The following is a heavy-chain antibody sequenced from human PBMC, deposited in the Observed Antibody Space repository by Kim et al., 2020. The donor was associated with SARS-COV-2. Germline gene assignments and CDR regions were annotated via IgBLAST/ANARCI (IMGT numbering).Heavy chain of an antibody. D-gene: IGHD3-10*01. V-gene: IGHV4-39*01. CDR3: ARLPDYFGSGAFDY. Sequence: TQSHKSRVTISVDTSKHQFSLKLTSVTAADTAVYYCARLPDYFGSGAFDYWGQGTLVTVSS. J-gene: IGHJ4*02.